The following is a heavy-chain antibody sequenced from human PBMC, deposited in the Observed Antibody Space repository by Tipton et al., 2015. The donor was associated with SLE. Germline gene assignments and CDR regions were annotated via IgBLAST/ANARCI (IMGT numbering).Heavy chain of an antibody. V-gene: IGHV4-59*01. Sequence: TLSLTCTVSGGSISSYYWSWIRQPPGKGLEWIGYIYYSGSTNYNPSLKSRVTISVDTSKNQFSLKLSSVTAADTAVYYCARSSIAARGGFGYWGQGTLVTVSS. J-gene: IGHJ4*02. CDR1: GGSISSYY. D-gene: IGHD6-6*01. CDR3: ARSSIAARGGFGY. CDR2: IYYSGST.